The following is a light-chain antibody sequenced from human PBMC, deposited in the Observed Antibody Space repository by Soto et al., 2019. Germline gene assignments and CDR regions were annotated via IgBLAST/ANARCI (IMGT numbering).Light chain of an antibody. J-gene: IGKJ1*01. Sequence: DIQMTQSPSSLSASVVDRVTITCRASQSISSYLNWYQQKPGKAPKLLIYKASTLKSGVPSRFSASGSGTEFTLTISSLHPDDFATYYCQEYNNYWTFGQGT. CDR1: QSISSY. CDR2: KAS. V-gene: IGKV1-5*03. CDR3: QEYNNYWT.